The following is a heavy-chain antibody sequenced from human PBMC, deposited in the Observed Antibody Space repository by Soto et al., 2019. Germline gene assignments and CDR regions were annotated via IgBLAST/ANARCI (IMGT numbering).Heavy chain of an antibody. V-gene: IGHV3-7*03. Sequence: PGGSLRLSCVASGFSFSTYWMSWVRQVPGTGLEWVANTKADGSETHYVDSVRGRFTISRDNAKTSLYLQVNSLRAEDTAVYYCAKGGHIDFCGQGTLVTVSS. CDR2: TKADGSET. CDR3: AKGGHIDF. J-gene: IGHJ4*02. CDR1: GFSFSTYW. D-gene: IGHD3-16*01.